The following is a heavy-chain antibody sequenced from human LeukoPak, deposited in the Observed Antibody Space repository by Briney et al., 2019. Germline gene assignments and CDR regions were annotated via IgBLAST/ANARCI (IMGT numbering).Heavy chain of an antibody. J-gene: IGHJ6*02. CDR2: ISGSGGST. V-gene: IGHV3-23*01. Sequence: PGGSLRLSCAASGFTFSSYAMCWVRQAPGKGLKWVSAISGSGGSTYYADSVKGRFTISRDNSKNTLYLLMNSLRAEDTAVYYCAKVMGDYDGSYYYYGMDVWGQGTTVTVSS. CDR3: AKVMGDYDGSYYYYGMDV. CDR1: GFTFSSYA. D-gene: IGHD4-23*01.